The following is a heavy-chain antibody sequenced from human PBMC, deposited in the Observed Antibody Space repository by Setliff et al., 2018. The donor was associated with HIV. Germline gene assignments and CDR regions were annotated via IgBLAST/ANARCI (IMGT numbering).Heavy chain of an antibody. Sequence: PSETLSLTCKVSGAPISSYYWNWIRQPPGKGLEWIGYIYNSGYTNYKPSLKSRVTISLDTSKNQFSLNLRSVTAADTAVYYCARGYCSSTTCYDDYCYMDVWGKGSTVTVSS. CDR3: ARGYCSSTTCYDDYCYMDV. D-gene: IGHD2-2*01. CDR1: GAPISSYY. V-gene: IGHV4-59*01. CDR2: IYNSGYT. J-gene: IGHJ6*03.